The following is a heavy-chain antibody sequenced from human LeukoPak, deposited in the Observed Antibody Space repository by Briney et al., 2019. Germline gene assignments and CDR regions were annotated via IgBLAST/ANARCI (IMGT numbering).Heavy chain of an antibody. V-gene: IGHV1-2*02. CDR2: INPNSGGT. Sequence: ASVKVSCKASGHTFTGYYMHWVRQAPGQGLEWMGWINPNSGGTNYAQKFQGRVTMTRDTSISTAYMELSRLRSDDTAVYYCARIRSGYPPFDYWGQGTLVTVSS. CDR1: GHTFTGYY. CDR3: ARIRSGYPPFDY. J-gene: IGHJ4*02. D-gene: IGHD3-22*01.